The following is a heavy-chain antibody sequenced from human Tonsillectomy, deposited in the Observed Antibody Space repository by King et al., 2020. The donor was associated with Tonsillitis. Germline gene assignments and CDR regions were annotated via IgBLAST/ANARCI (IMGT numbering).Heavy chain of an antibody. CDR1: GDRVSSNSAA. Sequence: VQLQQSGPGLVKPSQTLSLTCAITGDRVSSNSAAWNWIRQSPSRGLEWLGRTYYRSKWYYNYAVSVKSRITINPDTSKNQFSLQLNSVTPEDTAFYYCARGSYGSGLVWGQGALVTVSS. V-gene: IGHV6-1*01. CDR3: ARGSYGSGLV. CDR2: TYYRSKWYY. J-gene: IGHJ4*02. D-gene: IGHD6-19*01.